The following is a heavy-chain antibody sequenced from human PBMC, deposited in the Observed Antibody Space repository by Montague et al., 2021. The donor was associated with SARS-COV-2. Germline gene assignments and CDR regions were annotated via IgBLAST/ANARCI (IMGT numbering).Heavy chain of an antibody. D-gene: IGHD3-22*01. CDR2: ISGSGGSK. CDR3: AKGGERITMIVVVITLADFDY. J-gene: IGHJ4*02. Sequence: SLRLSCAASGFPFSSYAMSWVRQAPGKGLEWVSAISGSGGSKYYADSVKGRFTISRDNSKNTLYLQMNSLRAEDTAVYYCAKGGERITMIVVVITLADFDYWGQGTLVTVSS. CDR1: GFPFSSYA. V-gene: IGHV3-23*01.